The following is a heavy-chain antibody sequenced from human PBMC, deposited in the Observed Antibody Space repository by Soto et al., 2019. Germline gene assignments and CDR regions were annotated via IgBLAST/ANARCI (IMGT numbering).Heavy chain of an antibody. D-gene: IGHD6-13*01. J-gene: IGHJ6*02. CDR2: IYPGDSDT. CDR3: ARSEGVQKQQPPKYYYGMDV. V-gene: IGHV5-51*01. Sequence: PGESLKISCKGSGYSFTSYWIGWVRQMPGKGLEWMGIIYPGDSDTRYSPSFQGQVTISADKSISTAYLQWSRLKASDTAMYYCARSEGVQKQQPPKYYYGMDVWGQGTTVTVSS. CDR1: GYSFTSYW.